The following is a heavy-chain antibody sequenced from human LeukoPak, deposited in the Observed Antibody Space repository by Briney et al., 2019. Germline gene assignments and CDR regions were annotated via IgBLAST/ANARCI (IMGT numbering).Heavy chain of an antibody. V-gene: IGHV1-69*04. Sequence: ASVKVSCKASGGTFSSYAISWVRQAPGQGLEWMGRIIPILGIANYAQKFQGRVTMTSKTSITTAYMELSGLRSEDTAVYYCARTMVRGVPVGMDVWGQGTTVTVSS. CDR3: ARTMVRGVPVGMDV. CDR1: GGTFSSYA. D-gene: IGHD3-10*01. CDR2: IIPILGIA. J-gene: IGHJ6*02.